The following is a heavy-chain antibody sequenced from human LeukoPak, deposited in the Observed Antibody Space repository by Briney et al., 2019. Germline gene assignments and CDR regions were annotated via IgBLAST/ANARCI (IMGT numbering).Heavy chain of an antibody. D-gene: IGHD6-13*01. CDR3: ARGRSGREYSSSFYYMDV. V-gene: IGHV1-8*01. CDR1: GYTFTSYD. Sequence: ASVTVSCKASGYTFTSYDINRVRQATGQGLEWMGWMNPNSGNTGYAQKFQGRVTMTRNTSISTAYMELSSLRSEDTAVYYCARGRSGREYSSSFYYMDVWGKGTTVTVSS. J-gene: IGHJ6*03. CDR2: MNPNSGNT.